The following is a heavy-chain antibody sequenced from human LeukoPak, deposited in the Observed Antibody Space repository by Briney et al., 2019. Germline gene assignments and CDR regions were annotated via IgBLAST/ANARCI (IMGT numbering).Heavy chain of an antibody. Sequence: ASVKLSCKASGGTFSSYAISWVRQAPGQGLEWMGRIIPIFGTVNYAQKFQGRVTITTDESASTAYMELSSLRSEDTAVYYCARVADTAMEYYFDYSGQGTLVTVSS. CDR1: GGTFSSYA. D-gene: IGHD5-18*01. J-gene: IGHJ4*02. V-gene: IGHV1-69*05. CDR2: IIPIFGTV. CDR3: ARVADTAMEYYFDY.